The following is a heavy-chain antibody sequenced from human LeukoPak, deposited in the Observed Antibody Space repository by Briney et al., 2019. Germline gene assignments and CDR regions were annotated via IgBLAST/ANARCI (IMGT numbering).Heavy chain of an antibody. D-gene: IGHD2-2*01. Sequence: ASVKVSCKASGYTFTSYYMHWVRQAPGQGLEWMGIINPSGGSTSYAQKFQGRVTMTRDTSTSTVYMELSSLRSEDTAVYYCASQTPYCSSTSCYYDYWGQGTLVTVSS. V-gene: IGHV1-46*01. CDR1: GYTFTSYY. CDR2: INPSGGST. J-gene: IGHJ4*02. CDR3: ASQTPYCSSTSCYYDY.